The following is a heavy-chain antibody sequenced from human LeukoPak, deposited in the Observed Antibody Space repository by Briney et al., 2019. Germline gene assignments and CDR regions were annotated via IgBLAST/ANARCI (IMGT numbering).Heavy chain of an antibody. D-gene: IGHD1-1*01. CDR2: INSDGSDT. CDR1: GFTFSSYW. V-gene: IGHV3-74*01. Sequence: GGSLRLSCVASGFTFSSYWMHWVRQAPGKGLVWVSRINSDGSDTIYADSVKGRFTFSRDNAKNTLYLQMNSLRAEDTAVYYCSRGGYNHGFDIWGQGTMVTVSS. CDR3: SRGGYNHGFDI. J-gene: IGHJ3*02.